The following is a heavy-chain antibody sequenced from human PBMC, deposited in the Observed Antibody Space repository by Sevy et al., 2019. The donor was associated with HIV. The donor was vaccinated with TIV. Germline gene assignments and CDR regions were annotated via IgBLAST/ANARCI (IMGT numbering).Heavy chain of an antibody. CDR1: GFTFSGYA. D-gene: IGHD2-2*01. V-gene: IGHV3-23*01. J-gene: IGHJ6*02. Sequence: GGSLRLSCAASGFTFSGYAMNWVRQAPGKGLEWASAINGKGRSTHYADSVERRFTISRDNSKNTQYLQMNSLRAEDTAVYYCAKTINSGGGVVPAANYYYYGLDVWGQGTTVTVSS. CDR3: AKTINSGGGVVPAANYYYYGLDV. CDR2: INGKGRST.